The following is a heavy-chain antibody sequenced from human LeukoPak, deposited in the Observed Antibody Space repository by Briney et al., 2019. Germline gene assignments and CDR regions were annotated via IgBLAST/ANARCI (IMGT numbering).Heavy chain of an antibody. Sequence: ASVKVSCKTSGYTFTTYHINWVRQASGQGLEWLGWMNPYSGDRGYAQRFQGRLSITSDTSISTAYMELGSLKSDDTAVYFCARTTSLIASGYDCWGQGTLVTVSS. CDR2: MNPYSGDR. V-gene: IGHV1-8*03. D-gene: IGHD2-21*01. J-gene: IGHJ4*02. CDR3: ARTTSLIASGYDC. CDR1: GYTFTTYH.